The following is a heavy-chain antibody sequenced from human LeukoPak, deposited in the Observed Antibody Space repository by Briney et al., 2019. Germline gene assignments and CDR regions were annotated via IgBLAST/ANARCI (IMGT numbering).Heavy chain of an antibody. V-gene: IGHV3-72*01. CDR1: GFSFSVYY. Sequence: GGSLRLSCAASGFSFSVYYKAWVRQAPGKGLEWVGLSRNKENRYSTEYGASVKGRVTISRDDSKNLMYLEMKSLKSEDTAVYYCVGGYDYWGQGTLVTVSS. J-gene: IGHJ4*02. D-gene: IGHD2-15*01. CDR3: VGGYDY. CDR2: SRNKENRYST.